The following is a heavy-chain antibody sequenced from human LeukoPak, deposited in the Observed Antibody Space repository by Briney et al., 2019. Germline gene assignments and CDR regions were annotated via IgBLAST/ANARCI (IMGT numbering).Heavy chain of an antibody. CDR1: GGSISSYY. V-gene: IGHV4-59*01. J-gene: IGHJ3*02. Sequence: SETLSLTCTVSGGSISSYYWSWIRQPPGKGLEWIGYIYYSGSTNYNPSLKSRVTISVDTSKNQSSLKLSSVTAADTAVYYCASTPRYGGNSLDAFDIWGQGTMVTVSS. CDR2: IYYSGST. D-gene: IGHD4-23*01. CDR3: ASTPRYGGNSLDAFDI.